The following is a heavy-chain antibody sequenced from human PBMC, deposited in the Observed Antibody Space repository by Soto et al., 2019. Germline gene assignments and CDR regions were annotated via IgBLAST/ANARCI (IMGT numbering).Heavy chain of an antibody. CDR3: AKGGGDQAMFEVVIRHFDY. CDR1: GFTLRSYG. CDR2: ISGSGRST. J-gene: IGHJ4*02. D-gene: IGHD3-3*01. V-gene: IGHV3-23*01. Sequence: GGSLRLSCAASGFTLRSYGMSWVRQAPGEGLEWVSSISGSGRSTYYAESVKGRFTISRDNSQNMLYLQMNSLRADDTAVYYCAKGGGDQAMFEVVIRHFDYWGQGTLVTVSS.